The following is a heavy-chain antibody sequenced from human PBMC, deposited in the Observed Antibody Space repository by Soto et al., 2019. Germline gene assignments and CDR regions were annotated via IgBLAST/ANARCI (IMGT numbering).Heavy chain of an antibody. Sequence: GASVKVSCKASGYTFTSYGISWVRQAPEQGLEWMGWISAYNGNTNYAQKLQGRVTMTTDTSTSTAYMELRSLRSDDTAVYYCARDVVLKRVVPAAGYYYYGMDVWGQGTTVTVSS. CDR1: GYTFTSYG. D-gene: IGHD2-2*01. V-gene: IGHV1-18*01. CDR2: ISAYNGNT. CDR3: ARDVVLKRVVPAAGYYYYGMDV. J-gene: IGHJ6*02.